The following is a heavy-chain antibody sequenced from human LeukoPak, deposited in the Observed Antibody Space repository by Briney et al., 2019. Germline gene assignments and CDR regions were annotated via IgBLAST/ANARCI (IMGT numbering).Heavy chain of an antibody. CDR1: GDSVSRSDSY. CDR3: ARRRYYDSSGYXE. Sequence: PSETLSLTCTIFGDSVSRSDSYWDWIRQPPGKGLEWIGTIYYSGRTYYSPSLKSRVTLSIDMSNNQFSLILSSVTAADTALYFCARRRYYDSSGYXEWGQGTXVT. V-gene: IGHV4-39*01. D-gene: IGHD3-22*01. J-gene: IGHJ1*01. CDR2: IYYSGRT.